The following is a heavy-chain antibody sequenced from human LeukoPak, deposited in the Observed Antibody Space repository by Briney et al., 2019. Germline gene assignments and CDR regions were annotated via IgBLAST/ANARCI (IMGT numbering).Heavy chain of an antibody. Sequence: GRSLRLSCAASGFTFSSYGMHWVRQAPGKGLEWVSSISSSSSYIYYADSVKGRFTISRDNAKNSLYLQMNSLRAEDTAVYYCARVGSICSGGSCYSFYYYYGMDVWGKGTTVTVSS. D-gene: IGHD2-15*01. V-gene: IGHV3-21*01. CDR1: GFTFSSYG. CDR2: ISSSSSYI. J-gene: IGHJ6*04. CDR3: ARVGSICSGGSCYSFYYYYGMDV.